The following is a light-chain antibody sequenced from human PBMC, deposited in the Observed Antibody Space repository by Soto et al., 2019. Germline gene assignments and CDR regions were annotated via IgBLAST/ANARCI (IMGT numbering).Light chain of an antibody. CDR1: QSVSSY. Sequence: EIVLTQSPATLSVSPGDRATLSCRASQSVSSYLAWYQHKPGQAPRLLINGASTRASGIPARFSGSGSGTEFTLTITSLQSEDFAVYYCQQYNNWPWTFGQGTKVDIK. CDR3: QQYNNWPWT. J-gene: IGKJ1*01. CDR2: GAS. V-gene: IGKV3-15*01.